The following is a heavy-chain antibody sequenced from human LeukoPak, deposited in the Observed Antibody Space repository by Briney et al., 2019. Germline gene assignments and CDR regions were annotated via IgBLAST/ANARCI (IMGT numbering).Heavy chain of an antibody. J-gene: IGHJ4*02. D-gene: IGHD3-10*01. CDR3: ARSYYGIDY. Sequence: GGSLRLSCAASGFTFSSYWMHWVRQAPGKGLMWVSHITSDVTGTSHADFVKGRFTISRDNAKNTLYLQMNSLRAEDTAVYYCARSYYGIDYWGQGTLVTVST. V-gene: IGHV3-74*01. CDR2: ITSDVTGT. CDR1: GFTFSSYW.